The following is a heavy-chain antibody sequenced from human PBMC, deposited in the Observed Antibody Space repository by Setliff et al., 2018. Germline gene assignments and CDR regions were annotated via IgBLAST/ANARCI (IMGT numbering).Heavy chain of an antibody. Sequence: GGSLRLSCAASGFTFSNYWMYWVRQVPGKGLEWVSSITGSSTYIFYADSVRGRFTISRDNAQKTLYLHMNNLRADDTAVFYCVPGRGSWGQGALVTVSS. D-gene: IGHD6-25*01. CDR3: VPGRGS. V-gene: IGHV3-21*01. CDR1: GFTFSNYW. CDR2: ITGSSTYI. J-gene: IGHJ5*02.